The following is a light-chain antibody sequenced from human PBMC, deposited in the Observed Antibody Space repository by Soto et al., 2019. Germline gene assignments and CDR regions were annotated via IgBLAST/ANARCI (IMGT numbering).Light chain of an antibody. J-gene: IGKJ1*01. CDR3: QQHSHWPPWT. CDR2: AAS. V-gene: IGKV3-11*01. Sequence: EVVLTQSPATLSLSPGERATLSCRASQNVRTFLDWYQQKPGQAPRLLIYAASNRANGIPDRFSGSGSGTDFTLTISSLEPEDFAVYYCQQHSHWPPWTFGQGTRVEIQ. CDR1: QNVRTF.